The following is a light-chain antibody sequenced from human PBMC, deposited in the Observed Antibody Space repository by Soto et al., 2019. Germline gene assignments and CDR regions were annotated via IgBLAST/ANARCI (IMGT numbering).Light chain of an antibody. Sequence: DIQMTQSPSTLSASVGDRVTITCRASQSISSWLARYQQKPGKAPKLLIYDASSLESGVPSRFSGSGSGTEFTLTISSLQPDDFATYYCQQYNSYSLYTCGQGTKLEIK. CDR1: QSISSW. J-gene: IGKJ2*01. CDR3: QQYNSYSLYT. CDR2: DAS. V-gene: IGKV1-5*01.